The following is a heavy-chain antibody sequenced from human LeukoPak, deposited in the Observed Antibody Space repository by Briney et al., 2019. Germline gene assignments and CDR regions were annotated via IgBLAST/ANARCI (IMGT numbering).Heavy chain of an antibody. V-gene: IGHV1-2*02. D-gene: IGHD6-6*01. CDR1: GYTFTGYY. CDR3: ARDRRWAARLDY. J-gene: IGHJ4*02. Sequence: GASVKVSCKASGYTFTGYYMHWVRQAPGQGLEWMGWINPNSGGKNYAQKFQGRVTMTRDTSISTAYMELSRLRSADTAVYYCARDRRWAARLDYWGQGTLVTVSS. CDR2: INPNSGGK.